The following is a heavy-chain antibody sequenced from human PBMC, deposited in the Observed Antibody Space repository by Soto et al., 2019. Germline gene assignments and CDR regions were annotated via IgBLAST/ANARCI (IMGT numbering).Heavy chain of an antibody. CDR2: ISKSSTYT. V-gene: IGHV3-21*05. J-gene: IGHJ4*02. CDR1: GFTFNSFA. D-gene: IGHD3-9*01. Sequence: GGSLRLSCAASGFTFNSFAMSWVRQAPGKGLEWVAYISKSSTYTKYAESMRGRFTISRDNAKNSLYLQIDSLRAEDTAVYYCARDRNRYYDILTNSRNYFDYWGQGTLVTVSS. CDR3: ARDRNRYYDILTNSRNYFDY.